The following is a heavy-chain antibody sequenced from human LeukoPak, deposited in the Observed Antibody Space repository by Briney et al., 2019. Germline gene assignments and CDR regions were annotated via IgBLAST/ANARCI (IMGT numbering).Heavy chain of an antibody. V-gene: IGHV3-11*04. Sequence: PGGSLRLSCVASGFTFSSSWMSWVRHGPGKGLEWVSYISSSGSTIYYADSVKGRFTISRDNAKNSLYLQMNSLRAEDTAVYYCARDGYGYDYWGQGTLVTVSS. CDR3: ARDGYGYDY. D-gene: IGHD5-12*01. CDR1: GFTFSSSW. CDR2: ISSSGSTI. J-gene: IGHJ4*02.